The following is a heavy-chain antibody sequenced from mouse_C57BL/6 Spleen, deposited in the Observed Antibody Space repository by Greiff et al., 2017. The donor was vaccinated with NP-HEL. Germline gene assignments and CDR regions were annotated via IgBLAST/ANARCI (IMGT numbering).Heavy chain of an antibody. CDR1: GFTFSDYG. D-gene: IGHD2-10*01. J-gene: IGHJ4*01. V-gene: IGHV5-17*01. CDR2: ISSGSSTI. CDR3: ARPYYDHYYAMDY. Sequence: EVMLVESGGGLVKPGGSLKLSCAASGFTFSDYGMHWVRQAPEKGLEWVAYISSGSSTIYYADTVKGRFTISRDNAKNTLFLQMTSLRSEDTAMYYCARPYYDHYYAMDYWGQGTSVTVSS.